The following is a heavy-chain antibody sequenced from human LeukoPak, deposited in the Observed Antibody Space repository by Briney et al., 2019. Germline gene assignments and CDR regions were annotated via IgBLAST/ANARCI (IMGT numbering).Heavy chain of an antibody. CDR3: ARQTTGYCTSTSCYEKGAFDY. J-gene: IGHJ4*02. D-gene: IGHD2-2*01. CDR2: IYYSGST. CDR1: GGSISSGDYY. Sequence: SETLSLTCTVSGGSISSGDYYWSWIRQLPGKGLEWIGYIYYSGSTYYNPSLKSRVAISVDTSKNQFSLELSSVTAADTAMYYCARQTTGYCTSTSCYEKGAFDYWGQGALVTVSS. V-gene: IGHV4-31*03.